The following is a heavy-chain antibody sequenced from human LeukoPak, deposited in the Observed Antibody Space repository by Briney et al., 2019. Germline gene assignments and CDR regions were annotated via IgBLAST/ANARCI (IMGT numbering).Heavy chain of an antibody. Sequence: SVKVSCKASGGTFSSYAISWVRQAPGQGLEWMGGIIPIFGTANCAQKFQGRVTITADKSTSTAYMELSSLRSEDTAVYYCARHLNYYGSGSPVNWFDPWGQGTLVTVSS. D-gene: IGHD3-10*01. CDR3: ARHLNYYGSGSPVNWFDP. V-gene: IGHV1-69*06. J-gene: IGHJ5*02. CDR2: IIPIFGTA. CDR1: GGTFSSYA.